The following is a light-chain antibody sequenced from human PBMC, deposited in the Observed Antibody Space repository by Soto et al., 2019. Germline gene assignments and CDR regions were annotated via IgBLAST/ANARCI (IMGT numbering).Light chain of an antibody. CDR3: QQFGSSPGFT. J-gene: IGKJ3*01. CDR2: GAS. Sequence: EIVLTQSPGTLSLSPGERATLSCRASQSINSRYLAWYQQKPGQAPRLLIYGASSRATGIPDRFSGSGSGTYVTLTISRLEPEDFAVYYCQQFGSSPGFTFGPGTKLDIK. V-gene: IGKV3-20*01. CDR1: QSINSRY.